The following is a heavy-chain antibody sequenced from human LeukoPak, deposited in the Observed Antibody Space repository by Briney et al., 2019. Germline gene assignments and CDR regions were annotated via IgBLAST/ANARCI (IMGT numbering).Heavy chain of an antibody. CDR1: GGSISSYY. J-gene: IGHJ3*02. CDR3: ARAPVYYYDSSGLSGAFDI. D-gene: IGHD3-22*01. V-gene: IGHV4-59*01. Sequence: PSETLSLTCTVSGGSISSYYWSWIRQPPGKGLEWIGYIYYSGSTNYNPSLKSRVTISVDTSKNQFSLKLSSVTAADTAVYYCARAPVYYYDSSGLSGAFDIWGQGTMVTVSS. CDR2: IYYSGST.